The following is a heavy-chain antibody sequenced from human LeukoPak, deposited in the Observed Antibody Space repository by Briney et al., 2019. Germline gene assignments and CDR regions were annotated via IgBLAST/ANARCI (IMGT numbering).Heavy chain of an antibody. Sequence: AGGSLRLSCAASGFTFSGSAMHWVRQASGKGLEWVGRIRSKANSYATAYAASVKGRFTISRDDSKNTAYLQMNSLRAEDTAVYYCARTSGYSSSWYFGFDYWGQGTLVTVSS. CDR2: IRSKANSYAT. CDR1: GFTFSGSA. D-gene: IGHD6-13*01. CDR3: ARTSGYSSSWYFGFDY. V-gene: IGHV3-73*01. J-gene: IGHJ4*02.